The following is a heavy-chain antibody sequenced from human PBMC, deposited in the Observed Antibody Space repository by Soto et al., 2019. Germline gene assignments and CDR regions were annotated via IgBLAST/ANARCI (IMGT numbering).Heavy chain of an antibody. V-gene: IGHV4-34*01. CDR3: ARGFSNSITTRFVH. D-gene: IGHD4-4*01. J-gene: IGHJ4*02. Sequence: SETLSLTCAVYGESFSGYYWSWIRQSPGKGLEWIGEVYHSGDTKYNPSLKNRVTISEDPSKNQFSLRMTFMTAADTAVYYCARGFSNSITTRFVHWGQGTLVTVSS. CDR2: VYHSGDT. CDR1: GESFSGYY.